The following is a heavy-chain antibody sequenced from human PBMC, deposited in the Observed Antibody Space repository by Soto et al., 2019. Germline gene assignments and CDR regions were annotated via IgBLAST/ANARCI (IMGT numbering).Heavy chain of an antibody. CDR3: ARQAIGTVTPAY. D-gene: IGHD4-17*01. J-gene: IGHJ4*02. CDR2: IDRDGYSS. CDR1: GFSLSNYW. V-gene: IGHV3-74*01. Sequence: EVQLVESGGGVVQPGGSLRLSCAASGFSLSNYWMHWVRQVPGEGLVWVSRIDRDGYSSTYAEPMKGPFTTSRANAKHTLYMKTNSLRAEDTAVNYRARQAIGTVTPAYWGKGTLVTVSS.